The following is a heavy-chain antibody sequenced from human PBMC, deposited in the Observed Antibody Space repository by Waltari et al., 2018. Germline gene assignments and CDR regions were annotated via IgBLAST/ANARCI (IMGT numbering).Heavy chain of an antibody. D-gene: IGHD3-16*01. V-gene: IGHV3-23*04. CDR2: ISGSAGSA. Sequence: EVQLVESGGGLVQPGGSLRLSCAASGFTFSNYAMNWVRQAPGKGLEWVSGISGSAGSAYYADSVKGRFTISRDKSKNTLYLQMNSLRAEDTALYYCAKDTSIWGMDGYFDYWGQGTLVTVSS. CDR1: GFTFSNYA. J-gene: IGHJ4*02. CDR3: AKDTSIWGMDGYFDY.